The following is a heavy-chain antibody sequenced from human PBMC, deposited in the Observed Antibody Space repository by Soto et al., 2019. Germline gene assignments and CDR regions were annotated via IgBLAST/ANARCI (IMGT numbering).Heavy chain of an antibody. J-gene: IGHJ6*02. D-gene: IGHD6-6*01. CDR3: ARQGMAARKYFHRYLDV. CDR1: GFTFRDYA. V-gene: IGHV3-30-3*01. Sequence: QVHLEESGGGVVQPGRSLRLSCAASGFTFRDYAFHWVRQAPGKGLEWVTLISYDGSSTLFADSVKGRFTISRDNSQKTLYLQMNSLRAEDTAVYYCARQGMAARKYFHRYLDVWGQGTRVIVSS. CDR2: ISYDGSST.